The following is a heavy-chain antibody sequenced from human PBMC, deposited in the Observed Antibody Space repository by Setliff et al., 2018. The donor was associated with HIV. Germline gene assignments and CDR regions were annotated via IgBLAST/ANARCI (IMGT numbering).Heavy chain of an antibody. CDR3: ARRGNYLGDAFDI. J-gene: IGHJ3*02. V-gene: IGHV3-11*04. CDR1: GFTVSSNY. CDR2: VTGDGRAK. D-gene: IGHD1-26*01. Sequence: GGSLRLSCAASGFTVSSNYMSWIRQTPGKGLEWVSFVTGDGRAKKDADSVRGRFTISRDNAKNSLYLQMNSLRAEDTAVYYCARRGNYLGDAFDIWAKGQWSPSPQ.